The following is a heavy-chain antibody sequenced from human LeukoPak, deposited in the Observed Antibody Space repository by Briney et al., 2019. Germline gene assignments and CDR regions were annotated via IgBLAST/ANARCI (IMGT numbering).Heavy chain of an antibody. CDR3: ARQRYYGSGSYFFWFDP. J-gene: IGHJ5*02. D-gene: IGHD3-10*01. CDR2: IIPIFGTA. V-gene: IGHV1-69*13. CDR1: GGTFSSYA. Sequence: ASVKVSCKASGGTFSSYAISWVRQAPGQGLEWMGGIIPIFGTANYAQKFQGRVTITADESTSTAYMELSSLRSEDTAVYYCARQRYYGSGSYFFWFDPWGQGTLVTVSS.